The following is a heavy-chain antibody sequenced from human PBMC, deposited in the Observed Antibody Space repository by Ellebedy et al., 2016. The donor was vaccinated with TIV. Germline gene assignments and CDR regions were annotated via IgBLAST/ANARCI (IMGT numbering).Heavy chain of an antibody. J-gene: IGHJ3*02. V-gene: IGHV3-33*01. CDR2: IWYDGSNK. Sequence: GESLKISCAASGFTFFTFGMQWVRQAPGKGLEWVAVIWYDGSNKYYADSVKGRFTISRDNSKNTLYLQMNSLRAEDTAVYYCARGPGAATEETFDIWGQGTLVTVSS. CDR3: ARGPGAATEETFDI. D-gene: IGHD1-26*01. CDR1: GFTFFTFG.